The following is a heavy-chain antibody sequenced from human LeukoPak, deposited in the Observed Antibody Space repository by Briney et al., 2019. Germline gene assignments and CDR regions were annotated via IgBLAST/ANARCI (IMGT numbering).Heavy chain of an antibody. Sequence: PGGSLRLSCAASGLTFSSYAMHWVRQAPGKGLEWVAVISYDGSNKYYADSVKGRFTISRDNSKNTLYLQMNSLRAEDTAVYYCARPSVYGPFDYWGQGTLVTVSS. J-gene: IGHJ4*02. CDR3: ARPSVYGPFDY. CDR1: GLTFSSYA. D-gene: IGHD1-14*01. V-gene: IGHV3-30*01. CDR2: ISYDGSNK.